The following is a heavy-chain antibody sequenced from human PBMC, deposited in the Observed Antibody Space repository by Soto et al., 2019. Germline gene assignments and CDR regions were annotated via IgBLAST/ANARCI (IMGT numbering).Heavy chain of an antibody. D-gene: IGHD2-8*02. CDR2: IYYSGST. CDR3: ARDKITGLFDY. CDR1: GGSIISSSYY. Sequence: SETLCLTCTVSGGSIISSSYYWGWIRQPPGKGLEWIGSIYYSGSTYYNPSLKSRVTISVDTSKNQFSLKLSSVTAADTAVYYCARDKITGLFDYWGQGTLVSVSS. V-gene: IGHV4-39*02. J-gene: IGHJ4*02.